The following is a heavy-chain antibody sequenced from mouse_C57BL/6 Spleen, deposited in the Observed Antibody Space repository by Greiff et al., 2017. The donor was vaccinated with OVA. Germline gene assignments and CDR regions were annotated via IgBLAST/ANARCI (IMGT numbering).Heavy chain of an antibody. CDR2: IHPSDSDT. J-gene: IGHJ4*01. CDR1: GYTFTSYW. D-gene: IGHD2-4*01. CDR3: AIAGYDYGGAMDY. Sequence: VQLQQPGAELVKPGASVKVSCKASGYTFTSYWMHWVKQRPGQGLEWIGRIHPSDSDTNYNQKFKGKATLTVDKSSSTAYMQLSSLTSEDSAVYYCAIAGYDYGGAMDYWGQGTSVTVSS. V-gene: IGHV1-74*01.